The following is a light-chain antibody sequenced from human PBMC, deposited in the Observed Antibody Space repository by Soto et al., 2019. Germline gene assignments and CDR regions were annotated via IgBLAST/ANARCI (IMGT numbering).Light chain of an antibody. CDR1: QSINSW. V-gene: IGKV1-5*01. J-gene: IGKJ1*01. Sequence: DIQMTQSPSTLSASVGDRVTITCRASQSINSWLAWYQQKPGKAPKLLIYDAYNLESGVQSRFSGSGSGTDFTLTISGLEPEDFAVYYCKQYGNSPWAFGQGTKVDIK. CDR3: KQYGNSPWA. CDR2: DAY.